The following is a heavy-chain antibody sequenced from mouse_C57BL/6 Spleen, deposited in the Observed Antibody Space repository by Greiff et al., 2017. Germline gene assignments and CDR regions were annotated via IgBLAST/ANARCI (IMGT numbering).Heavy chain of an antibody. Sequence: EVQLQQSGAELVRPGASVKLSCTASGFNIKDDYMHWVKQRPEQGLEWIGWIDPENGDTDYASKFQGKATITADTSSNTAYLQLSSLTSEDTAVYYCTTCSSSWFAYWGQGTLVTVSA. CDR3: TTCSSSWFAY. CDR1: GFNIKDDY. J-gene: IGHJ3*01. CDR2: IDPENGDT. V-gene: IGHV14-4*01. D-gene: IGHD1-1*01.